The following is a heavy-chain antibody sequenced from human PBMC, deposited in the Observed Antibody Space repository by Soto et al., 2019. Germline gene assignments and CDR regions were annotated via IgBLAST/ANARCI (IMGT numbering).Heavy chain of an antibody. J-gene: IGHJ3*02. D-gene: IGHD3-22*01. V-gene: IGHV3-21*01. CDR3: ARRYYYDTENRDAFDI. CDR1: GFTFSTYS. CDR2: MSSRSDYI. Sequence: GGSLRLSCVASGFTFSTYSMNWVRQAPGKGLEWVSSMSSRSDYISYADSVKGRFTISRDNAKNSLYLQMNSLRAEDTAVYYCARRYYYDTENRDAFDIWGQGTLVTVSS.